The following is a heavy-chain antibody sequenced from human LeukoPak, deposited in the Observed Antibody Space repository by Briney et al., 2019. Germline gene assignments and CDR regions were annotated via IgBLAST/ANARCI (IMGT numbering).Heavy chain of an antibody. CDR3: ARDIGSGWTYYYGMDV. CDR1: GYTFTSYA. D-gene: IGHD6-19*01. V-gene: IGHV7-4-1*02. Sequence: ASVKVSCKASGYTFTSYAMNWVRQAPGQGLEWMGWINTNTGNPTYAQGFTGRFVFSLDTSVSTAYLQISSLKAEDTAVYYSARDIGSGWTYYYGMDVWGQGTTVTVSS. J-gene: IGHJ6*02. CDR2: INTNTGNP.